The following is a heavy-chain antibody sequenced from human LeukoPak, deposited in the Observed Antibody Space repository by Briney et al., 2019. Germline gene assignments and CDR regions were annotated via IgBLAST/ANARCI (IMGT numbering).Heavy chain of an antibody. CDR2: INPNSGGT. CDR3: ARGPHWGPHFDY. CDR1: GFTFTAYH. J-gene: IGHJ4*02. Sequence: VASVKVSCKASGFTFTAYHMHWVRQAPGQGLEWMGWINPNSGGTNYAQKFQGRVTMTRDTSISTAYMELSGLRSDDTAVYYCARGPHWGPHFDYWGQGTLVTVSS. D-gene: IGHD7-27*01. V-gene: IGHV1-2*02.